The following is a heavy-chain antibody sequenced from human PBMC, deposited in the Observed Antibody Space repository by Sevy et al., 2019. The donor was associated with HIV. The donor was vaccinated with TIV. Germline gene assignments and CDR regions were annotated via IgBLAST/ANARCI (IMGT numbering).Heavy chain of an antibody. V-gene: IGHV3-49*04. D-gene: IGHD3-22*01. CDR3: TGSSSGYSANFDY. Sequence: GGSLRLSCTASGFTFGDYAMSWVRQAPGKGLEWVGFIRSIAYGGTTEYAASVKGRFTISRDDSKSIAYLQMNSLKTEDTAVYCCTGSSSGYSANFDYWGQGTLVTVSS. CDR1: GFTFGDYA. CDR2: IRSIAYGGTT. J-gene: IGHJ4*02.